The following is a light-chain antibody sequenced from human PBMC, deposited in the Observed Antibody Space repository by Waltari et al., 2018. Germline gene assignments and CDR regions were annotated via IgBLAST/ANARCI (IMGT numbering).Light chain of an antibody. CDR1: SSDVGSCNL. V-gene: IGLV2-23*01. CDR3: CSYAGSSTPNWV. Sequence: QSALTQPASVSGSPGQSITIPCTGISSDVGSCNLVSWYQQHPGKAPKLMIYEGSDRPSGVSNRFSGSKSGNTASLTISGLQAEDEADYYCCSYAGSSTPNWVFGGGTKLTVL. CDR2: EGS. J-gene: IGLJ3*02.